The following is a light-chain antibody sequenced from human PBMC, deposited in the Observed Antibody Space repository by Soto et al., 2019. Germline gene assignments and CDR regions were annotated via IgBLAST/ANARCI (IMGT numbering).Light chain of an antibody. CDR2: KAS. V-gene: IGKV1-5*03. CDR1: QSISKW. J-gene: IGKJ1*01. Sequence: DIQMTQSPSTLSASVGDRVTITCRASQSISKWLAWYKQKPGKAPKLMSYKASSLESGVPSRFRGSGSGTEFTLTISSLKPDDFETYYCQHYNSYSEAFGQGTKVDIK. CDR3: QHYNSYSEA.